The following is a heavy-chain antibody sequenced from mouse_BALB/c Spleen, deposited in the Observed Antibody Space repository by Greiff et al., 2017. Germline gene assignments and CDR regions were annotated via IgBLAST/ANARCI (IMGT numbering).Heavy chain of an antibody. V-gene: IGHV1-7*01. Sequence: QVQLKESGAELAKPGASVKMSCKASGYTFTSYWMHWVKQRPGQGLEWIGYINPSTGYTEYNQKFKDKATLTADKSSSTAYMQLSSLTSEDSAVYYCARLESPYAMDYWGQGNSVTVSS. CDR1: GYTFTSYW. J-gene: IGHJ4*01. CDR3: ARLESPYAMDY. CDR2: INPSTGYT.